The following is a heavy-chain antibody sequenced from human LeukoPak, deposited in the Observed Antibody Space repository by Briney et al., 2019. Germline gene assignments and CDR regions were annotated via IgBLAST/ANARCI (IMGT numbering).Heavy chain of an antibody. J-gene: IGHJ4*02. V-gene: IGHV3-23*01. CDR3: AKGCSITSCYGTFDH. D-gene: IGHD2-2*01. CDR2: ISGSGGST. Sequence: GSLRLSCAASGFTFSSYSMNWVRQAPGKGLEWVSEISGSGGSTYYADSVKGRFTVSRDNSKNTLYLQTNSLRAEDTAVYYCAKGCSITSCYGTFDHWGQGTLVTVSS. CDR1: GFTFSSYS.